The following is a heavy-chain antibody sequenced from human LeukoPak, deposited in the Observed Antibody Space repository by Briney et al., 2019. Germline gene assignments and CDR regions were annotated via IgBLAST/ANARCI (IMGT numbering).Heavy chain of an antibody. D-gene: IGHD1-26*01. J-gene: IGHJ4*02. CDR3: TTHYPDSGSYNY. V-gene: IGHV3-15*01. Sequence: PGRSLRLSCAASGFTFSSYGMHWVRQAPGKGLEWVALIKGKTDGGTTDYTAPVKGRFIISRDDSKNTLYLQMDSLQTEDTAVYYCTTHYPDSGSYNYWGQGTLVTVSS. CDR1: GFTFSSYG. CDR2: IKGKTDGGTT.